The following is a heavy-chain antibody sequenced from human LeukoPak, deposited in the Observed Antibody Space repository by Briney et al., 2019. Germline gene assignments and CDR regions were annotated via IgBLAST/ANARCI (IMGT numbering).Heavy chain of an antibody. Sequence: SETLSLTCTVSGGSISSYYWGWIRQPPGKGLEWIGYIYYSGSTNYNPSLKSRVTISVDTSKNQFSLKLSSVTAADTAVYYCARGPYSSGWSQGSTNWFDPWGQGTLVTVSS. CDR1: GGSISSYY. D-gene: IGHD6-19*01. CDR2: IYYSGST. CDR3: ARGPYSSGWSQGSTNWFDP. J-gene: IGHJ5*02. V-gene: IGHV4-59*01.